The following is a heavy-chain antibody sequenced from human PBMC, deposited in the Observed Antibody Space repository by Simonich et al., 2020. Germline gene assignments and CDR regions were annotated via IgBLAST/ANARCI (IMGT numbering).Heavy chain of an antibody. CDR2: MNPKSSNT. CDR1: GYTFTSYD. J-gene: IGHJ4*02. V-gene: IGHV1-8*03. D-gene: IGHD1-26*01. Sequence: QVQLVQSGAEVKKPGASVKVSCKASGYTFTSYDINWVRKATGQGLEWKGWMNPKSSNTGYAKKVQGRVTITRNTSISTAYMELSSLRSEDTAVYYCARTYSGSYYYFDYWGQGTLVTVSS. CDR3: ARTYSGSYYYFDY.